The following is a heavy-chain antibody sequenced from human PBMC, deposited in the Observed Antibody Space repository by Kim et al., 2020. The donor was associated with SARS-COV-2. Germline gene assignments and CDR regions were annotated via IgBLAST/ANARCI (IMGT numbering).Heavy chain of an antibody. CDR3: ARGSGGWGP. J-gene: IGHJ5*02. Sequence: GSTDYNPSLKSRVTISVDTSKNQFSLKLSSVTAADTAVYYCARGSGGWGPWGQGTLVTVSS. V-gene: IGHV4-31*02. CDR2: GST. D-gene: IGHD6-19*01.